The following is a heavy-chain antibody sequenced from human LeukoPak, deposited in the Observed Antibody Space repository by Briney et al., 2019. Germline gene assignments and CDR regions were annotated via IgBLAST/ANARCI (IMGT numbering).Heavy chain of an antibody. CDR2: ISWNSGSI. CDR1: GFTFDDYA. D-gene: IGHD6-19*01. V-gene: IGHV3-9*01. CDR3: ASPDENGVWSIDY. J-gene: IGHJ4*02. Sequence: SGGSLRLSCAASGFTFDDYAMHWVRQAPGKGLEWVSGISWNSGSIGYADSVKGRFTISRDNAKNALYLQMNNLRADDTAIFYCASPDENGVWSIDYWGQGTLVTVSS.